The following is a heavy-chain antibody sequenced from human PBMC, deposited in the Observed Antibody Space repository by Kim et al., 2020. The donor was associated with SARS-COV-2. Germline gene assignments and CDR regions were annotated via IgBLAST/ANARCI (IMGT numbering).Heavy chain of an antibody. CDR2: IYHSGST. CDR1: GGSISSSNW. J-gene: IGHJ4*02. CDR3: ATLSPNYYDSSGRHGN. V-gene: IGHV4-4*02. D-gene: IGHD3-22*01. Sequence: SETLSLTCAVSGGSISSSNWWSWVRQPPGKGLEWIGEIYHSGSTNYNPSLKSRVTISVDKSKNQFSLKLSSVTAADTAVYYCATLSPNYYDSSGRHGNWGQGTLVTVSS.